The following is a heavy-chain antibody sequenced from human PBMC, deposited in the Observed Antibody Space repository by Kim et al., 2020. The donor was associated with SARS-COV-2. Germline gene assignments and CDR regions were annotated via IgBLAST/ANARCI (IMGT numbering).Heavy chain of an antibody. J-gene: IGHJ4*02. D-gene: IGHD6-13*01. CDR3: AKQTYSSSWYPVDY. Sequence: GGSLRLSCAASGFTFSSYAMSWVRQAPGKGLEWVSAISGSGGSTYYADSVKGRFTISRDNSKNTLYLQMNSLRAEDTAVYYCAKQTYSSSWYPVDYWGQGTLVTVSS. CDR2: ISGSGGST. V-gene: IGHV3-23*01. CDR1: GFTFSSYA.